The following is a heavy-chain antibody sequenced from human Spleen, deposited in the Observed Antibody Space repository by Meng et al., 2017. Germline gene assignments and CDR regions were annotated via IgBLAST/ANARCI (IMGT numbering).Heavy chain of an antibody. CDR2: IKQDGSEK. V-gene: IGHV3-7*01. D-gene: IGHD5-12*01. J-gene: IGHJ4*02. CDR3: ARDGGDIVATIWNY. Sequence: GESLKISCVGSGFTFSLYGMNWVRQAPGKGLEWVANIKQDGSEKYYVDSVKGRFTISRDNAKNSLYLQMNSLRAEDTAVYYCARDGGDIVATIWNYWGQGTLVTVSS. CDR1: GFTFSLYG.